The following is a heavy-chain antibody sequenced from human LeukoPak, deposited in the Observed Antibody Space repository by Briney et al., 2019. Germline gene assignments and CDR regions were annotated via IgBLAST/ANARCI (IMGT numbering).Heavy chain of an antibody. CDR2: IYTSGST. V-gene: IGHV4-4*07. CDR1: GYSISSGYY. J-gene: IGHJ4*02. CDR3: ARDFSGSSSDY. D-gene: IGHD3-10*01. Sequence: SETLSLTCAVSGYSISSGYYWSWIRQPAGKGLEWIGRIYTSGSTNYNPSLKSRVTMSVDTSKNQFSLKLSSVTAADTAVYYCARDFSGSSSDYWGQGTLVTVSS.